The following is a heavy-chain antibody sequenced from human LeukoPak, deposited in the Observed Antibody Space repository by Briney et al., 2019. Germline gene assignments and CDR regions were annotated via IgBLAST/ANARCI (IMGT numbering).Heavy chain of an antibody. Sequence: SETLSLTCTVSGGSFSSYYWSWIRQPPGKRLEWIGYIYYSGSTNYNPSLKSRDSMSVDTSKNQFSLNLNSVTAADTAVYYCSRTEYFFDHWGQGSLVSDCS. J-gene: IGHJ4*02. CDR3: SRTEYFFDH. CDR2: IYYSGST. V-gene: IGHV4-59*01. D-gene: IGHD3-10*01. CDR1: GGSFSSYY.